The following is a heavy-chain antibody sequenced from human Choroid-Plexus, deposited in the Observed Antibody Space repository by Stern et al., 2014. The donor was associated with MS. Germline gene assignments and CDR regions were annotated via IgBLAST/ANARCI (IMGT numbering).Heavy chain of an antibody. V-gene: IGHV3-30*18. CDR3: AKDRQWSTYFFDY. CDR1: GFTFSNFG. CDR2: ISYDGSDK. D-gene: IGHD2-15*01. Sequence: VQLVESGGGVAQPGRPLILSCAASGFTFSNFGMHWVRQAPGKGLEWVALISYDGSDKYYADSVEGRFTIFRDHSKNALYMHMNSLRAEDAAVYYCAKDRQWSTYFFDYWGQGSLVTVSS. J-gene: IGHJ4*02.